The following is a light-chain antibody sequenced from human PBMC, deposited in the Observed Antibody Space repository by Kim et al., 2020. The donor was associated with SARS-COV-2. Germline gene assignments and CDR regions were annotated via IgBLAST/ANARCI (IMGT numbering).Light chain of an antibody. CDR2: YAS. CDR1: QSVSSY. J-gene: IGKJ2*01. CDR3: QQRSNWPPYT. Sequence: LSPGERATLSCRASQSVSSYLAWYQQKPGQAPRLLIYYASNRATGIPARFSGSGSGTDFTLTISSLEPEDFAVYYCQQRSNWPPYTFGQGTKLEI. V-gene: IGKV3-11*01.